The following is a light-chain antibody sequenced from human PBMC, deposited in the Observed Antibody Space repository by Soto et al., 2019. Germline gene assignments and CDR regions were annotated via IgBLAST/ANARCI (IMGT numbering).Light chain of an antibody. J-gene: IGLJ1*01. CDR3: SSYTSSSTLEV. CDR1: SSDVGGYNY. Sequence: QSALTQPASVSGSPGQSITISCTGTSSDVGGYNYVSWYQQHPGKALKLMIYDVSNRPSGVSNRFSGSKSGNTASLTISGLRAEAGAVYYGSSYTSSSTLEVFGTGTKVPVL. CDR2: DVS. V-gene: IGLV2-14*01.